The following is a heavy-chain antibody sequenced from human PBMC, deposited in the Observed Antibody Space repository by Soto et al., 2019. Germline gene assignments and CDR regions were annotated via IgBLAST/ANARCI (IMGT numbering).Heavy chain of an antibody. Sequence: PVGSLRLSCAASGFTFSSYSMNWVRQAPGKGLEWVASTSSSSSYIYYADSVKGRFTISRDKAKNSLFLQMSSLRAEDTALYYCARHQGPAAGNYGMDVWGRGTTVTVSS. J-gene: IGHJ6*02. CDR1: GFTFSSYS. D-gene: IGHD6-13*01. V-gene: IGHV3-21*01. CDR2: TSSSSSYI. CDR3: ARHQGPAAGNYGMDV.